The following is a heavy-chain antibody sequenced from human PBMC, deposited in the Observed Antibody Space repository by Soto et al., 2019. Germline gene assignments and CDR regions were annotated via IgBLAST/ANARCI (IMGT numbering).Heavy chain of an antibody. V-gene: IGHV3-48*01. Sequence: EVQLVESGGGLVQPGGSLRLSCVVSGFTLGAYSMNWVRQAPGKGLEWVSYISDSGSRMYYADSVKGRFTISRDSARNSLFLQMNSLRAEDTAVYYGAPHGVGATGYLYWGQGTLVTVSS. CDR1: GFTLGAYS. J-gene: IGHJ4*02. CDR3: APHGVGATGYLY. D-gene: IGHD1-26*01. CDR2: ISDSGSRM.